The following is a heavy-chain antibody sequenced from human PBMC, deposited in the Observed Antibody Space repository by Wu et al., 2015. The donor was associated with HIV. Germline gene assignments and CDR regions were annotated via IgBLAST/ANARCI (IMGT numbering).Heavy chain of an antibody. D-gene: IGHD3-10*01. J-gene: IGHJ5*02. CDR2: INPSGGST. CDR3: ARDQVKVGYYGSEFDP. CDR1: GYTFTSYY. V-gene: IGHV1-46*01. Sequence: VQLVQSGAEVKKPGASVKVSCKASGYTFTSYYMHWVRQAPGQGLEWMGIINPSGGSTSYAQKFQGRVTMTRDTSTSTVYMELSSLRSEDTAVYYCARDQVKVGYYGSEFDPWGQGTLVTVSS.